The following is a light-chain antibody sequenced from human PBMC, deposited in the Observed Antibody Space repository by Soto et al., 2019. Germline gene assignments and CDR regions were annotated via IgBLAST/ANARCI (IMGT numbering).Light chain of an antibody. Sequence: QSALTQPASVSGSPGQSITISCTGTSSDVGGFDYVSWYQQYPGKAPKLMMYEVSNRPSGVSNRFSGSKSGNTAPLTISGLQAEDEADYDCSSYTSSSTLLYVFGTGTKVTVL. CDR2: EVS. CDR3: SSYTSSSTLLYV. CDR1: SSDVGGFDY. J-gene: IGLJ1*01. V-gene: IGLV2-14*01.